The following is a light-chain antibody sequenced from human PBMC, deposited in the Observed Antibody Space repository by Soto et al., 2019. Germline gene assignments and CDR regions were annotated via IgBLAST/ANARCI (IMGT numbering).Light chain of an antibody. Sequence: AIQMTQSPSSLSASVGDRVSITCRASQGTRNDLAGYQEKPEKAPKLLIYAASTLQSDGPSRVISGGSCTDFTRTISSLPPEGFETDDWLQDYSYPRTFGQGTKVDIK. CDR2: AAS. J-gene: IGKJ1*01. V-gene: IGKV1-6*01. CDR3: LQDYSYPRT. CDR1: QGTRND.